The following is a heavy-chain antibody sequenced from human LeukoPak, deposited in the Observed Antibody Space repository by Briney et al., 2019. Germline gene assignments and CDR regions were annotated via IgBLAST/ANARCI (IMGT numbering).Heavy chain of an antibody. V-gene: IGHV3-33*01. Sequence: PGGSLRLSCAASGFTFSSYGMHWVRQAPGKWLEWVAVIWYDGSNKYYADSVKGRFTISRDNSKNTLYLQMNSLRAEDTAVYYCATPYGFYNWFDPWGQGTLVTVSS. D-gene: IGHD3-16*01. CDR2: IWYDGSNK. CDR1: GFTFSSYG. CDR3: ATPYGFYNWFDP. J-gene: IGHJ5*02.